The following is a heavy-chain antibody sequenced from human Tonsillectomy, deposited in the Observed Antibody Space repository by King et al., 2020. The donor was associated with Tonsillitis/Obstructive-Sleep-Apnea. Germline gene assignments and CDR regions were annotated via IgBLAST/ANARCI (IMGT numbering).Heavy chain of an antibody. J-gene: IGHJ4*02. CDR2: IRSKAYGGTT. CDR3: TRAPLVVPAALDY. V-gene: IGHV3-49*04. Sequence: VQLVESGGGLVQPGRSLRLSCTASGFTFGDYAMSWVRQAPGKGLEWVGFIRSKAYGGTTEYAASVKGRFTISRDDSKSIAYLQMNSLKTEDTAVYYCTRAPLVVPAALDYWGQGTLVTVSS. CDR1: GFTFGDYA. D-gene: IGHD2-2*01.